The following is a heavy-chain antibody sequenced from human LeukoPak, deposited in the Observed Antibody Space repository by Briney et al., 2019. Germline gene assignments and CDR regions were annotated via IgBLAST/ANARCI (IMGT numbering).Heavy chain of an antibody. CDR3: AKDISYSSSWYYFDY. Sequence: GGSLRLSCAASGFMFDDYAMHWVRQPPGKGLEWVTGISWNSVSIDYVDSVKGRFTISRDNAKNSLYLQMNSLRAEDTALYYCAKDISYSSSWYYFDYWGQGTLVTVSS. CDR2: ISWNSVSI. D-gene: IGHD6-13*01. V-gene: IGHV3-9*01. CDR1: GFMFDDYA. J-gene: IGHJ4*02.